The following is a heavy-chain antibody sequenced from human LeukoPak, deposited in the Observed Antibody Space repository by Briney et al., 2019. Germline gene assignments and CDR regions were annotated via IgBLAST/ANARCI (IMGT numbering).Heavy chain of an antibody. Sequence: ASVKVSCKASGYTFTSYYMHWMRQAPGQGLEWMGIINPSGGSTSYAQKFQGRATMTRDMSTSTVYMELSSLRSEDTAVYYCARVSLYSGYDFPHDYWGQGTLVTVSS. D-gene: IGHD5-12*01. CDR1: GYTFTSYY. V-gene: IGHV1-46*03. CDR3: ARVSLYSGYDFPHDY. CDR2: INPSGGST. J-gene: IGHJ4*02.